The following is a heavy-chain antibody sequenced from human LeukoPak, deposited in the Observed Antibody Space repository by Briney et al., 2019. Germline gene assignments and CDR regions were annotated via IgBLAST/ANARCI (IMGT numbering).Heavy chain of an antibody. CDR2: ISYDGSNI. J-gene: IGHJ5*02. CDR3: ARPRGAAAGTLGFDP. CDR1: GFTFTSYV. D-gene: IGHD6-13*01. V-gene: IGHV3-30*03. Sequence: GGSLRLSCAASGFTFTSYVMHWVRQAPGKGLQWVALISYDGSNIYYADSVKGRFTISRDNSKNTLYLQMNSLRAEDTAVYYCARPRGAAAGTLGFDPWGQGTLVTVSS.